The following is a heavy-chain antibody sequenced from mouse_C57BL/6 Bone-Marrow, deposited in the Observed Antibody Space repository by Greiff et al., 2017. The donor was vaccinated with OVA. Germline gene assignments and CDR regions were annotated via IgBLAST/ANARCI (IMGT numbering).Heavy chain of an antibody. CDR1: GFTFSDYG. CDR2: ISSGSSTI. D-gene: IGHD4-1*01. Sequence: EVKLVESGGGLVKPGGSLKLSCAASGFTFSDYGMHWVRQAPEKGLEWVAYISSGSSTIYYADTVKGRFTISRDNAKNTLFLQMTSLRSEDTAMDYCARNWAPWFAYWGQGTLVTVSA. J-gene: IGHJ3*01. V-gene: IGHV5-17*01. CDR3: ARNWAPWFAY.